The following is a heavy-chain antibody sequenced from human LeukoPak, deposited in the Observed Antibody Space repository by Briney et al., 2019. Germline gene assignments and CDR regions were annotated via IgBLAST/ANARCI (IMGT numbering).Heavy chain of an antibody. CDR2: IKQDGSER. V-gene: IGHV3-7*01. CDR3: ARAPEPYYYDSSGYYDY. CDR1: GFTFSSYW. D-gene: IGHD3-22*01. Sequence: GGSLRLSCAASGFTFSSYWMSWVRQAPGKGLEWVANIKQDGSERYYVDSVKGRFTISRDNAKNSLYLQMNSLRAEDTAVYYCARAPEPYYYDSSGYYDYWGQGTLVTVSS. J-gene: IGHJ4*02.